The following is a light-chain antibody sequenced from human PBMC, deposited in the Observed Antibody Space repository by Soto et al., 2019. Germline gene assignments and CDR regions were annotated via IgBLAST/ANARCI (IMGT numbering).Light chain of an antibody. J-gene: IGKJ4*01. CDR3: QKKT. Sequence: IVTITCRASQSISTWLAWYQQKPGKAPKLLIYDGTKLKSGVPSRFSGSGSGIECTFTISNLQPDDFAVDFLQKKTFGGGTIVDVK. CDR2: DGT. CDR1: QSISTW. V-gene: IGKV1-5*01.